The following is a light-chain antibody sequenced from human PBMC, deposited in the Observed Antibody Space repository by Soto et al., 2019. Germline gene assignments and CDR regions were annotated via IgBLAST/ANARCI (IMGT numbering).Light chain of an antibody. CDR3: QQRSNT. Sequence: EIVLTQSPATLSLSPGERATLSCRASQSVGSYLAWYQQKPGQTPRLLIYGASNRATGIPARFSGSGSGTDFTLTISSLEPEDFAVYYCQQRSNTFGQGTKLEIK. CDR2: GAS. J-gene: IGKJ2*01. CDR1: QSVGSY. V-gene: IGKV3-11*01.